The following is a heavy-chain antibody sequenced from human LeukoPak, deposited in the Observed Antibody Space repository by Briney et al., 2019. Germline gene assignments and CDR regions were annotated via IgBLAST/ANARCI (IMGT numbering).Heavy chain of an antibody. Sequence: GGSLRLSWAASGFTFSSYSMNWVRQAPGKGLEWVSSISSSSSYIYYADSVKGRFTISRDNAKNSLYLQMNSLRAEDTAVYYCAREEQQLVLPDYWGQGTLVTVSS. CDR3: AREEQQLVLPDY. V-gene: IGHV3-21*01. D-gene: IGHD6-13*01. J-gene: IGHJ4*02. CDR1: GFTFSSYS. CDR2: ISSSSSYI.